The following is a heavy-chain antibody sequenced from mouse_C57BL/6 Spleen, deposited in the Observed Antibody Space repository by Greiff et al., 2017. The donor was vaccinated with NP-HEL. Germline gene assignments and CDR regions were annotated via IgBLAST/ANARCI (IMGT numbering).Heavy chain of an antibody. CDR2: INPSNGGT. D-gene: IGHD1-1*01. V-gene: IGHV1-53*01. J-gene: IGHJ2*01. CDR1: GYTFTSYW. CDR3: ARSYYYGPYYFDY. Sequence: VQLQESGTELVKPGASVKLSCKASGYTFTSYWMHWVKQRPGQGLEWIGNINPSNGGTNYNEKFKSKATLTVDKSSSTAYMQLSSLTSEDSAVYYCARSYYYGPYYFDYWGQGTTLTVSS.